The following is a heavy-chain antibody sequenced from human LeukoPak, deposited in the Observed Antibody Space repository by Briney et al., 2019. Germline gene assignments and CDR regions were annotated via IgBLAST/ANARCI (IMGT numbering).Heavy chain of an antibody. CDR3: ARSGRGGAFDI. CDR2: IYSDGSRT. D-gene: IGHD1-26*01. V-gene: IGHV3-74*01. J-gene: IGHJ3*02. CDR1: GFTFSSYW. Sequence: GRSLRLSCAASGFTFSSYWMHWVRQGPGKGLVWVSRIYSDGSRTTYADSVKGRFTISGDNAKNTLYLQMNSLRAEDTAVYYCARSGRGGAFDIWGHGTMVTVSS.